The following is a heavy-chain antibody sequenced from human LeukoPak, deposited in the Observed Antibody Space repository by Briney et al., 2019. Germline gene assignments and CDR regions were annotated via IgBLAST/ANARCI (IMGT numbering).Heavy chain of an antibody. V-gene: IGHV1-69*13. Sequence: GASVKVSCKASGYTFTSYGISWVRQAPGQGLEWMGGNTPIFGTANYAQKFQGRVTITADESTSTAYMELSSLRSEGAAIYYCARDAAIYDSGGYYYLRWGEGTPGTVSS. J-gene: IGHJ4*02. CDR1: GYTFTSYG. D-gene: IGHD3-22*01. CDR3: ARDAAIYDSGGYYYLR. CDR2: NTPIFGTA.